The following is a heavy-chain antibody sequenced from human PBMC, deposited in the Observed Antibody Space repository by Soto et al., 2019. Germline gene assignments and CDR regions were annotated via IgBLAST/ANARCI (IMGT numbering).Heavy chain of an antibody. CDR1: GGSIGGSTYY. D-gene: IGHD3-10*01. J-gene: IGHJ6*02. Sequence: QLQLQESGPGLVKPSETLSLTCTVSGGSIGGSTYYWGWIRQPPGKGLEWIGSIYYSGNTYYNPPLKSRVTMSVDTSNNQCSLKLTFVTAADTAVYYCARLPDYGSGNSGMDVWGQGTTVTVSS. CDR3: ARLPDYGSGNSGMDV. CDR2: IYYSGNT. V-gene: IGHV4-39*01.